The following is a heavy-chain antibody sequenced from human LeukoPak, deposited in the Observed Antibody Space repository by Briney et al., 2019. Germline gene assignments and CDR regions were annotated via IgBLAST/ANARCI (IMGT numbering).Heavy chain of an antibody. D-gene: IGHD3-10*01. V-gene: IGHV3-74*01. CDR2: INSDGSST. J-gene: IGHJ4*02. Sequence: GGSLRLSCAASGFTFSSYWMHWVRQAPGKGLVWVSRINSDGSSTSYADSVKGRFTISRDNAKNTLYLQMNSLRAEDTAVYYCARDLPYYYGSGGYRHFDYWGQGTLVTVSS. CDR3: ARDLPYYYGSGGYRHFDY. CDR1: GFTFSSYW.